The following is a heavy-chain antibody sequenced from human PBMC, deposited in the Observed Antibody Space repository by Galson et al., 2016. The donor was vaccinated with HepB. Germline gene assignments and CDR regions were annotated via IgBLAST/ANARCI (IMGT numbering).Heavy chain of an antibody. Sequence: ETLSLTCSVSGGSIFNYYRSWIRQPPGKGLEWIGYIYHSGSTVYKPSLKSRVTISVDTSKNQVSLRLSSVTAADTAVYYCVRGVGFDYWGQGTLVTVSS. CDR3: VRGVGFDY. CDR2: IYHSGST. V-gene: IGHV4-59*01. CDR1: GGSIFNYY. D-gene: IGHD2-8*01. J-gene: IGHJ4*02.